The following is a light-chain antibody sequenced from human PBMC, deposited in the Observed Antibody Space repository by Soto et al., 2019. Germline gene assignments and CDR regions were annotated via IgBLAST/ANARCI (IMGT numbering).Light chain of an antibody. J-gene: IGKJ1*01. CDR3: MQSIRWWT. CDR2: EVC. Sequence: DVVLTQTPLTLSVTPGQPASISCKSSQDLLHRDGRTYLYWYLQKTGQAPQLLIYEVCNRLSGVPDRFNGSGSGTEFIRTISRVEDEDVGVYYCMQSIRWWTFGQGTKVEI. CDR1: QDLLHRDGRTY. V-gene: IGKV2D-29*01.